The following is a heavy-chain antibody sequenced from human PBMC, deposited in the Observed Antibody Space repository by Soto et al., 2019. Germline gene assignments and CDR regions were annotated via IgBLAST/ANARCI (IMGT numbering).Heavy chain of an antibody. CDR3: ARSGVLRHFDPYGVDV. CDR2: ISSSGSYT. J-gene: IGHJ6*02. Sequence: QVQLVESGGGLVKPGGSLRLSCAASGFTLNGYYLSWIRQAPGKGLEWISYISSSGSYTNYADSVKGRFTISRDIAKNSLYLQMNSLRAEDTAVYYCARSGVLRHFDPYGVDVWGQGTTVTVSS. V-gene: IGHV3-11*05. D-gene: IGHD3-9*01. CDR1: GFTLNGYY.